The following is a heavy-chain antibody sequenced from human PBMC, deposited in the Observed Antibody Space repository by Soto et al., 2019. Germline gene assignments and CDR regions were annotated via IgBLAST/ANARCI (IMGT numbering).Heavy chain of an antibody. D-gene: IGHD3-22*01. CDR1: GGTFSSYA. Sequence: SVKVSCKASGGTFSSYAISWVRQAPGQGLEWMGGIIPIFGTANYAQKFQGRVTITAHKSTSTAYMELSSLRSEDTAVYYCARGTPDSSGPYYFDYWGQGTLVTVSS. CDR3: ARGTPDSSGPYYFDY. J-gene: IGHJ4*02. V-gene: IGHV1-69*06. CDR2: IIPIFGTA.